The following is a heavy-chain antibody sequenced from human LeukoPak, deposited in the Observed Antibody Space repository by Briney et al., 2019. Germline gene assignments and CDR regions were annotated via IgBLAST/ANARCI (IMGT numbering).Heavy chain of an antibody. CDR2: INHSGST. V-gene: IGHV4-34*01. J-gene: IGHJ6*04. CDR1: GGSFSGYY. D-gene: IGHD3-10*01. Sequence: SETLSLTSAVYGGSFSGYYWSWIRQPPGKGLEWIGEINHSGSTNYNPSLKSRVTISVDTSKNQFSLKLSSVTAADTAVYYCARGLGSRVRGVIMSSQYYYGMDVWGKGTTVTVSS. CDR3: ARGLGSRVRGVIMSSQYYYGMDV.